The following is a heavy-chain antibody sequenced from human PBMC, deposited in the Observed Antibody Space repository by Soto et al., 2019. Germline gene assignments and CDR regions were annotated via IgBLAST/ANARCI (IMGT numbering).Heavy chain of an antibody. D-gene: IGHD3-3*01. J-gene: IGHJ6*03. CDR1: GFTFISYS. V-gene: IGHV3-20*01. CDR3: ARGFGYDFWSGYSGDYYMDV. Sequence: GGSLRLSCAASGFTFISYSMSWVRQAPGKGLEWVSGINWNGGSTGYADSVKGRFTISRDNAKNSLYLQMNSLRAEDTALYHCARGFGYDFWSGYSGDYYMDVWGKGTTVTVSS. CDR2: INWNGGST.